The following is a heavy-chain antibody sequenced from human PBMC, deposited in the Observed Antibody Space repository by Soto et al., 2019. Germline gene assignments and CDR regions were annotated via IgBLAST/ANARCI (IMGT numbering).Heavy chain of an antibody. CDR1: GFTFSGYS. Sequence: EVQLVESGGGLVKPGGSLRLSCVASGFTFSGYSINWVRQAPGKGLEWVSYISGPSIYIYYADSVKGRFTISRDNAKSAVYLQMNSLXAEXXXXXXXXXXXXXXXXXXGQXTTVSVSS. V-gene: IGHV3-21*01. J-gene: IGHJ6*02. CDR2: ISGPSIYI. CDR3: XXXXXXXXXX.